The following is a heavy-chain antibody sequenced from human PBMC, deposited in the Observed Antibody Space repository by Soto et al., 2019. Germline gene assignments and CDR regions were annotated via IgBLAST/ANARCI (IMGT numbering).Heavy chain of an antibody. Sequence: PGGSLRLSCAASGFTFSSYGMHWVRQAPGKGLEWVAVISYDGSNKYYADSVKGRFTISRDNSKNTLYLQMNSLRAEDTAVYYCAKDNRHYDSNYYYGMDVWGQGTTVTVSS. V-gene: IGHV3-30*18. CDR2: ISYDGSNK. D-gene: IGHD3-22*01. J-gene: IGHJ6*02. CDR1: GFTFSSYG. CDR3: AKDNRHYDSNYYYGMDV.